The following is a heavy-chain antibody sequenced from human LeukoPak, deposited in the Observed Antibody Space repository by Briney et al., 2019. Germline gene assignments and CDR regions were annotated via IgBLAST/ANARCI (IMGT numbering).Heavy chain of an antibody. CDR2: ISTSGSTI. Sequence: GGSLRLSCAASGFSFSSYGMNWVRQAPGKGLEWVSYISTSGSTIYYADSVKGRFTMSRDNAKKSLHLQMNSLRAEDTAVYYCARERVTTGGDAFDIWGQGTMVTVSS. V-gene: IGHV3-48*04. J-gene: IGHJ3*02. CDR1: GFSFSSYG. CDR3: ARERVTTGGDAFDI. D-gene: IGHD4-17*01.